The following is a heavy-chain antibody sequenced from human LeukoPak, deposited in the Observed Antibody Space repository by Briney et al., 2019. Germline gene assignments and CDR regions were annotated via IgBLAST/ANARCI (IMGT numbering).Heavy chain of an antibody. CDR2: INHSGST. J-gene: IGHJ4*02. Sequence: SETLSLTCTVSGYSISSGDYWSWIRQPPGKGLEWIGEINHSGSTNYNPSLKSRVTISVDTSKNQFSLKLSSVTAADTAVYYCARGRRRKYYDTSGYSHPDFDYWGQGTLVTVSS. CDR3: ARGRRRKYYDTSGYSHPDFDY. V-gene: IGHV4-38-2*02. D-gene: IGHD3-22*01. CDR1: GYSISSGDY.